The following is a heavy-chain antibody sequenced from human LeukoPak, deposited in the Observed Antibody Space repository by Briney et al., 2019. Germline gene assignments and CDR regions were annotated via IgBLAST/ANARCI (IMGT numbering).Heavy chain of an antibody. CDR3: ARGYYDDSGYYYVDY. CDR2: IYYSGST. Sequence: PSETLSLTCTVSGGSISSYYWSWIRQPPGKGLEWIGYIYYSGSTSYNPSLKSRVTISVDTSKNQFSLKLSSVTAADTAVYYCARGYYDDSGYYYVDYWGQGTLVTVSS. CDR1: GGSISSYY. J-gene: IGHJ4*02. D-gene: IGHD3-22*01. V-gene: IGHV4-59*01.